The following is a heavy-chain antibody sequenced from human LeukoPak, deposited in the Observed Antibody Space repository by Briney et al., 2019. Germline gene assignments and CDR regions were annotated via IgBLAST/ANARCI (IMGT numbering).Heavy chain of an antibody. CDR1: GGPISSYY. Sequence: SETLSLTCTVSGGPISSYYSSWIRQPPGKGLEWIGEINHSGSTNYNPSLKSRVTISVDTSKNQFSLKLSSVTAADTAIYYCARESYYDSSGYSHDAFDIWGQGTMVTVSS. J-gene: IGHJ3*02. CDR2: INHSGST. CDR3: ARESYYDSSGYSHDAFDI. D-gene: IGHD3-22*01. V-gene: IGHV4-34*01.